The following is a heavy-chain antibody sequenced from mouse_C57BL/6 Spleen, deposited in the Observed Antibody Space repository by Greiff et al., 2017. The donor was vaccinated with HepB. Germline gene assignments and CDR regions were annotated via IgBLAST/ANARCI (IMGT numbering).Heavy chain of an antibody. V-gene: IGHV3-6*01. D-gene: IGHD2-12*01. CDR3: ATPAYYRPLYAMDY. Sequence: EVQLQQSGPGLVKPSQSLSLTCSVTGYSITSGYYWNWIRQFPGNKLEWMGYISYDGSNNYNPSLKNRISITRDTSKNQFFLKLNSVTTEDTATYYCATPAYYRPLYAMDYWGQGTSVTVSS. CDR2: ISYDGSN. CDR1: GYSITSGYY. J-gene: IGHJ4*01.